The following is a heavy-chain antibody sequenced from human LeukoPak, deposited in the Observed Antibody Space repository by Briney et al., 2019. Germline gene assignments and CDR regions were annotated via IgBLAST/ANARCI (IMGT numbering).Heavy chain of an antibody. V-gene: IGHV3-33*06. CDR1: GFTFSSYG. CDR3: AKDLAGSGSYSFDY. Sequence: GGSLRLSCAASGFTFSSYGMHWVRQVPGKGLEWVAVIWYDGNNKYYADSVKGRFTISRDNSKNTLYMQMNSLRAEDTAVYYCAKDLAGSGSYSFDYWGQGTLVTVSS. D-gene: IGHD1-26*01. CDR2: IWYDGNNK. J-gene: IGHJ4*02.